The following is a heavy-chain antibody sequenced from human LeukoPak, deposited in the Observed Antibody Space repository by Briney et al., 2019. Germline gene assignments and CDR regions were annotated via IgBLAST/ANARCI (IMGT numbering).Heavy chain of an antibody. CDR3: AKGYGYSSSWTSNYYFYGLDV. Sequence: PGGSLRLSCAASGFTFSTYAMSWVRQAPGKGLEWVSAISDSDRGTYYADSVKGRFTISRDNSKSTLYLQMNSLRAEDTAVYYCAKGYGYSSSWTSNYYFYGLDVWGQGTTVTVSS. CDR2: ISDSDRGT. J-gene: IGHJ6*02. CDR1: GFTFSTYA. V-gene: IGHV3-23*01. D-gene: IGHD6-13*01.